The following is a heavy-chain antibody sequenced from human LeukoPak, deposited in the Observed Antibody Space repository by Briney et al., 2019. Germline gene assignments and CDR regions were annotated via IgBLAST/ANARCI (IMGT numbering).Heavy chain of an antibody. CDR3: TRRDYYYYSMDV. V-gene: IGHV3-21*01. CDR2: VSPPGGGT. Sequence: GGSLRLSCAASGFTFSNHGMNWVRQAPGKGLEWLSGVSPPGGGTYYADSVKGRFTISRDNAKNSVFLQMDSLRVEDTALYYCTRRDYYYYSMDVWGKGTTVTVSS. CDR1: GFTFSNHG. J-gene: IGHJ6*03.